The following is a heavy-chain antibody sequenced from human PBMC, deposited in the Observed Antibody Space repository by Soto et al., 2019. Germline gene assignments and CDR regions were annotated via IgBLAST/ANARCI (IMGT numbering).Heavy chain of an antibody. CDR2: IYYSGTT. CDR3: ARGHYYYGMDV. V-gene: IGHV4-30-2*01. Sequence: SETLSLTCTVSNGTVSSGTYSWRWVRQPPGKGLEWIGYIYYSGTTYYTPSLKSRLTMSMDRANDHFSLNLTSVTAADTAVYFCARGHYYYGMDVFGPGNHGHRLL. CDR1: NGTVSSGTYS. J-gene: IGHJ6*01.